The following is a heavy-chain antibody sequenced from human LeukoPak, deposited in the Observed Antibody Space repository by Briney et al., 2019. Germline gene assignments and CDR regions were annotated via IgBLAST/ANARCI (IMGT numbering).Heavy chain of an antibody. Sequence: PSETLSLTCTVSGVSISTRNYYWGWIRQPPGKGLEWIGNIFYSGSTYYSPSFKSRVTISLDTSRNQFSLKVRSVTAADTAVYYCASPKTNGWFDSWGQGSLVTVSS. CDR3: ASPKTNGWFDS. CDR2: IFYSGST. J-gene: IGHJ5*01. V-gene: IGHV4-39*07. CDR1: GVSISTRNYY. D-gene: IGHD2-8*01.